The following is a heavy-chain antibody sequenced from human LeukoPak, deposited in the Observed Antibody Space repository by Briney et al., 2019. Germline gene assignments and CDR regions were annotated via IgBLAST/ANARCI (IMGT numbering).Heavy chain of an antibody. Sequence: ASVKVSCKASGYTFTSYYMHWVRQAPGQGLEWMGIINLSGGTTYYAQKFQGRVTMTNDMSTSTVYMELSSLRSEDTAVYYCARGRYCSGGSCYYWFDPWGQGTLVTVSS. J-gene: IGHJ5*02. D-gene: IGHD2-15*01. CDR3: ARGRYCSGGSCYYWFDP. V-gene: IGHV1-46*01. CDR1: GYTFTSYY. CDR2: INLSGGTT.